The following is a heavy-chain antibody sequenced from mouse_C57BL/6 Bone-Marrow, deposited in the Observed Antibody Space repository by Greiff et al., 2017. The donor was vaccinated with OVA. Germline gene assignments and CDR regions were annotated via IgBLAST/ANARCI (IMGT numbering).Heavy chain of an antibody. J-gene: IGHJ4*01. Sequence: QVQLQQPGAELVKPGASVKLSCKASGYTFTSYWMHWVKQRPGQGLEWIGMIHPNSGSTNYNEKFKSKATLTVDKSSSTAYMQLSSLTSEDSAVYYWASDDDEDYAMDYWGQGTSVTVSS. CDR1: GYTFTSYW. CDR3: ASDDDEDYAMDY. D-gene: IGHD2-4*01. V-gene: IGHV1-64*01. CDR2: IHPNSGST.